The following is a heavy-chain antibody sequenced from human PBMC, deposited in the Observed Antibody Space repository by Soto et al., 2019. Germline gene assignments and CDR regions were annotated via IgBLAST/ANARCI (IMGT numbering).Heavy chain of an antibody. V-gene: IGHV1-18*01. Sequence: ASVKVSCKASGYTFTSYGISWVRQAPGQGLEWMGWINAYNGNTNYAQKLQGRVTMTRNTSISTAYMELRSLRSEDTAVYYCARGKFLEWLLSLYHYYYMDVWGKGTTVTVSS. J-gene: IGHJ6*03. CDR2: INAYNGNT. CDR3: ARGKFLEWLLSLYHYYYMDV. D-gene: IGHD3-3*01. CDR1: GYTFTSYG.